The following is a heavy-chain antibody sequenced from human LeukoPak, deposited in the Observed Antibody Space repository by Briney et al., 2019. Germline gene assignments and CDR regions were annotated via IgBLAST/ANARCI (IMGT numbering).Heavy chain of an antibody. CDR1: GGSFSGYY. CDR2: INHSGST. Sequence: PSETLSLTCAVYGGSFSGYYWSWIRQPPGKGLEWIGEINHSGSTNYNPSLKSRVTISVDTSKNQFSLKLSSVTAADTAVYYCARITMIVKTLDYWGQGTLVTVSS. J-gene: IGHJ4*02. D-gene: IGHD3-22*01. CDR3: ARITMIVKTLDY. V-gene: IGHV4-34*01.